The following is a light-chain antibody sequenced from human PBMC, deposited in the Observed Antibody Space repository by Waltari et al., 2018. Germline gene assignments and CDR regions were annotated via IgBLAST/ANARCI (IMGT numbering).Light chain of an antibody. CDR2: AAS. J-gene: IGKJ4*01. Sequence: DTQMTQSPSSLSASVGDRVTITCRASRNVNTYLNWFHQKPGKAPKLLIYAASSLQGGVPLRVSGSGSGTDFTLTISKLRPEDAGTFYCQQSDNTPLTFGGGTKVEI. CDR3: QQSDNTPLT. V-gene: IGKV1-39*01. CDR1: RNVNTY.